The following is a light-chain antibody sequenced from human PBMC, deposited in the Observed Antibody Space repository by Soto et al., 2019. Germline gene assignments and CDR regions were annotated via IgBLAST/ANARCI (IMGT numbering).Light chain of an antibody. CDR3: QQYSVYWT. CDR2: DAS. J-gene: IGKJ1*01. CDR1: QSVSTR. V-gene: IGKV1-5*02. Sequence: DIQMTQSPSSLSASVGYRVTVICRASQSVSTRLAWYQQKPGKAPKVLIYDASSWAGGVPSRFTGSGYGTEFTLTINSLQPDDFATYYCQQYSVYWTFGQGTKVDNK.